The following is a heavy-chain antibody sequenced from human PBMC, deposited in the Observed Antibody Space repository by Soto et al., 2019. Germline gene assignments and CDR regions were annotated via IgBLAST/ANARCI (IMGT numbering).Heavy chain of an antibody. D-gene: IGHD6-13*01. CDR1: GGSFSGYY. Sequence: SETLSLTCAVYGGSFSGYYWSWIRQPPGKGLEGIGEINHSGSTNYNPSLKSRVTIAVDTSKNQFSLKLSSVTAADTAVYYCARGGIAAGGYYYYYGMDVWGQGTTVTVSS. CDR3: ARGGIAAGGYYYYYGMDV. V-gene: IGHV4-34*01. CDR2: INHSGST. J-gene: IGHJ6*02.